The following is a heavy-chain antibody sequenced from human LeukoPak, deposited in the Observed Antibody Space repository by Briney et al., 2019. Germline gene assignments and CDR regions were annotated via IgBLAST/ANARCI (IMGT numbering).Heavy chain of an antibody. CDR2: IYYSGST. Sequence: PSQTLSLTCTVSGGSISSGDYYWSWIRQPPGKGLEWSGYIYYSGSTYYNPSLKSRVTISVDTSKNQFSLKLSSVTAADTAVYYCARESYYDFWSGPTTYFDYWGQGTLVTVSS. J-gene: IGHJ4*02. V-gene: IGHV4-30-4*08. D-gene: IGHD3-3*01. CDR1: GGSISSGDYY. CDR3: ARESYYDFWSGPTTYFDY.